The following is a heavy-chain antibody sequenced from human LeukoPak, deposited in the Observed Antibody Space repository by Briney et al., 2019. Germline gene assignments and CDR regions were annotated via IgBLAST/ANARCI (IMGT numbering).Heavy chain of an antibody. CDR1: GFTFSSYA. CDR2: ISSSSSYT. V-gene: IGHV3-21*05. D-gene: IGHD3-10*01. CDR3: ARSALLWFGELSLYPYYYGMDV. J-gene: IGHJ6*02. Sequence: GGSLRLSCAASGFTFSSYAMSWVRQAPGKGLEWVSYISSSSSYTNYADSVKGRFTISRDNAKNSLYLQMNSLRAEDTAVYYCARSALLWFGELSLYPYYYGMDVWGQGTTVTVSS.